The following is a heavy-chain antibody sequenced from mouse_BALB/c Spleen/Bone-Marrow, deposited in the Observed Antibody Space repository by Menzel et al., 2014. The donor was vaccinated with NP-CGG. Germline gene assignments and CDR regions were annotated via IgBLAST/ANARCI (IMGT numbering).Heavy chain of an antibody. J-gene: IGHJ3*01. CDR3: ARHAYYDQTEVSFVY. CDR1: GFTFSSYT. V-gene: IGHV5-9-2*01. Sequence: EVQLVESGGGLVKPGGSLKLSCAASGFTFSSYTMSWVRQTPEKRLEWVATISGGGSYTFYSDSVKGRFTISRDNAKNNLYLQLSSLRSEDTALYYCARHAYYDQTEVSFVYWGQGTLVTVSA. CDR2: ISGGGSYT. D-gene: IGHD2-4*01.